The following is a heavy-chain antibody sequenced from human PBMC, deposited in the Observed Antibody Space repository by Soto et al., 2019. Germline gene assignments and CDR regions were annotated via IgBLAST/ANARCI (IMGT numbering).Heavy chain of an antibody. CDR2: IDWDDDK. V-gene: IGHV2-70*11. CDR1: GLSLSTNGMC. J-gene: IGHJ6*02. Sequence: GSGATLVNPTQTLTLTCTFSGLSLSTNGMCVSWIRQPPGKALEWLARIDWDDDKYYTTSLKTRLTISKDTSKNQVVLTLTNMDPVDTATYYCARTRVRPSYYGMDVWGQGTTVTVSS. CDR3: ARTRVRPSYYGMDV. D-gene: IGHD1-1*01.